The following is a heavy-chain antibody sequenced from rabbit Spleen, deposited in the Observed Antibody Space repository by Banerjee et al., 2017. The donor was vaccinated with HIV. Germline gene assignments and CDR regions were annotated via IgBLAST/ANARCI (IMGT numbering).Heavy chain of an antibody. D-gene: IGHD8-1*01. CDR3: ARVSGSGWSSNL. Sequence: QSLEESGGDLVKPGASLTLTCTASGFSFSSSYYMCWVRQAPGKGLECIACIYNGDGSTFYATWAKGRFTVSKTSSTTVTLQMTSLTAADTATYFCARVSGSGWSSNLWGQGTLVTVS. CDR1: GFSFSSSYY. J-gene: IGHJ4*01. CDR2: IYNGDGST. V-gene: IGHV1S40*01.